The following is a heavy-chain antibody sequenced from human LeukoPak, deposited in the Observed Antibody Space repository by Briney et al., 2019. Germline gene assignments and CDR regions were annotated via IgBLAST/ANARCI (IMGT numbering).Heavy chain of an antibody. CDR3: ARDRIKSGSYYFDY. J-gene: IGHJ4*02. CDR1: AFTFSDYS. Sequence: GSLRLSCAASAFTFSDYSMNWVRQAPGKGLEWVSYISGRSSTIYYADSVKGRFTISRDNAKNSMYLQMNSLRAEDTAVYYCARDRIKSGSYYFDYWGQGTLVTVSS. V-gene: IGHV3-48*01. D-gene: IGHD1-26*01. CDR2: ISGRSSTI.